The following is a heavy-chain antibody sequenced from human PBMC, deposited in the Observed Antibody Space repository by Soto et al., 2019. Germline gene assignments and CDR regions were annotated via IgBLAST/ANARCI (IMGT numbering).Heavy chain of an antibody. D-gene: IGHD3-22*01. CDR3: ARDIYPYYDSSGYYFQT. Sequence: SVKVSCKASGGTFSSYAISWVRQAPGQGLEWMGGIIPIFGTANYAQKFQGRVTITADESTSTAYMELSSLRSEDTAVYYCARDIYPYYDSSGYYFQTWGQGTLVTVSS. CDR2: IIPIFGTA. V-gene: IGHV1-69*13. CDR1: GGTFSSYA. J-gene: IGHJ5*02.